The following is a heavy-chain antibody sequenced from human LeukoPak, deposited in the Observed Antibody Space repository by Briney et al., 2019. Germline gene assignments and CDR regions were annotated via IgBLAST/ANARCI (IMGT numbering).Heavy chain of an antibody. CDR1: GFTSSTYD. V-gene: IGHV3-30*02. CDR3: ATPKADGYPFDY. J-gene: IGHJ4*02. Sequence: PGGSLRLSCPASGFTSSTYDMHCVRQAPGKGLEWVAFIRSDSKSKLNADSVKGRFTISRDNARNTVDLQMHRLRADDTAVYYCATPKADGYPFDYWGQGTQVIVSS. D-gene: IGHD5-24*01. CDR2: IRSDSKSK.